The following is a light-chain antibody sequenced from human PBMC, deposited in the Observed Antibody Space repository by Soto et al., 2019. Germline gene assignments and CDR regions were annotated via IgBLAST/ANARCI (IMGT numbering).Light chain of an antibody. Sequence: QSVLTQPPSASGTPGQRVTISCSGSRSNIGSNTVNWYQHLPGTAPKLLIYSNNQRPSGVPDRFSGSKSGTSASLAISGLQSEDEADYYCALWDDSLNGPVFGGGTKVTVL. CDR3: ALWDDSLNGPV. CDR2: SNN. J-gene: IGLJ2*01. CDR1: RSNIGSNT. V-gene: IGLV1-44*01.